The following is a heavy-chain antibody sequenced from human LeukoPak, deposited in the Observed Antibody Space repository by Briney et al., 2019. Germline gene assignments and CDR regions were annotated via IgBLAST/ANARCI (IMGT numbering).Heavy chain of an antibody. Sequence: ASVKVSCKASGGAFSSFAISWVRQAPGQGLEWMGGIIPIFATANYAQKFQGRVTMTTDTSTSTAYMELRSLRSDDTAVYYCARDHIQYNYGFTHRAAFDIWGQGTMVTVSS. CDR2: IIPIFATA. V-gene: IGHV1-69*05. CDR3: ARDHIQYNYGFTHRAAFDI. CDR1: GGAFSSFA. D-gene: IGHD5-18*01. J-gene: IGHJ3*02.